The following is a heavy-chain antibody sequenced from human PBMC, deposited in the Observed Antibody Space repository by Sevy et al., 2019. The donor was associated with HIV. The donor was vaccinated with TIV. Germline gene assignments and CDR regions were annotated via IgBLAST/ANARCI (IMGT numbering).Heavy chain of an antibody. CDR2: ISSDVIRK. V-gene: IGHV3-30*09. CDR3: AKGGLGVTPFDY. CDR1: GFNFSTYA. D-gene: IGHD2-21*02. Sequence: GGSLRLSCSVSGFNFSTYAMHWVRQAPGKGLEWVAVISSDVIRKYYGASVRGRFAISRDNSNNTLSLQMNSLRIEDTAVYYCAKGGLGVTPFDYWGQGTLVTVSS. J-gene: IGHJ4*02.